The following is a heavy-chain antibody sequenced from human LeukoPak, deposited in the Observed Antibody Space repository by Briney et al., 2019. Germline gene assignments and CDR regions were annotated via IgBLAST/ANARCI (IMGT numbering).Heavy chain of an antibody. J-gene: IGHJ4*02. V-gene: IGHV3-23*01. D-gene: IGHD6-19*01. CDR2: ISGSGDTT. Sequence: GGSLRVSCAGSGFTFSSHARTWVRQAPGKGLEWVSAISGSGDTTYYADSVKGRFTISRDNSKNTLYLQMNSLGAEDTAVYFCAKDLGSSGWFPYFDCWGQGTLVTVSS. CDR1: GFTFSSHA. CDR3: AKDLGSSGWFPYFDC.